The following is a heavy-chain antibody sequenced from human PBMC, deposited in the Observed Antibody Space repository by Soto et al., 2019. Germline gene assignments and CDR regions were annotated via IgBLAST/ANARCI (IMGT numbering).Heavy chain of an antibody. Sequence: SETLSLTCAVYGGSFSGYYWSWIRQPPGKGLEWIGEINHSGSTNYNPSLKSRVTISVDTSKNQFSLKLSSVTAADTAVYYCATLSDYGDHAHYFDYWGQGTLVTVSS. CDR1: GGSFSGYY. CDR2: INHSGST. CDR3: ATLSDYGDHAHYFDY. J-gene: IGHJ4*02. D-gene: IGHD4-17*01. V-gene: IGHV4-34*01.